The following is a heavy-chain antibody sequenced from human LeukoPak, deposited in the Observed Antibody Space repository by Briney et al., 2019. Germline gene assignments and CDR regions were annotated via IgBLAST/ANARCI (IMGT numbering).Heavy chain of an antibody. CDR1: GFTFSTYA. CDR2: VSGSGGSA. Sequence: GGSLRLSCAASGFTFSTYAMSWVRQAPGKGLEWVSAVSGSGGSAYQADSVKGRFTISRDNSKNTLYLQMNSLRAEDTAVYYCAKGYSGYDLSFDYWGQGTLVTVSS. J-gene: IGHJ4*02. D-gene: IGHD5-12*01. CDR3: AKGYSGYDLSFDY. V-gene: IGHV3-23*01.